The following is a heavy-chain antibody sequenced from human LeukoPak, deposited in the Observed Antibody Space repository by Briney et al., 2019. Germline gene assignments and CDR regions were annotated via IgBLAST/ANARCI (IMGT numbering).Heavy chain of an antibody. V-gene: IGHV3-23*01. Sequence: PGGSLRLSCAASGFTFSSYAMSWVRQAPGKGLEWVSAISGGGSTYYADSVKGRFTISRDNSKNTLYLQMNSLRAEDTAVYYCAKDRDYDFWSGGFDPWGQGTLVTVSS. CDR3: AKDRDYDFWSGGFDP. D-gene: IGHD3-3*01. J-gene: IGHJ5*02. CDR1: GFTFSSYA. CDR2: ISGGGST.